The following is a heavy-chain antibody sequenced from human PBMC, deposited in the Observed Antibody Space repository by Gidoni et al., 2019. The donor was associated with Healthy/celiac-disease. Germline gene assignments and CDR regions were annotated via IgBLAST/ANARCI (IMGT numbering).Heavy chain of an antibody. CDR1: GFPFSSSA. D-gene: IGHD3-3*01. CDR2: ISSNGGST. Sequence: EVQLVESGGGLVQPGGSLRLSCSASGFPFSSSAMHWVRQAPGKGLEYVSAISSNGGSTYYADSVKGRFTISRDNSKNTLYLQMSSLRAEDTAVYYCVKTFSPYDFWSGYHDYWGQGTLVTVSS. CDR3: VKTFSPYDFWSGYHDY. J-gene: IGHJ4*02. V-gene: IGHV3-64D*06.